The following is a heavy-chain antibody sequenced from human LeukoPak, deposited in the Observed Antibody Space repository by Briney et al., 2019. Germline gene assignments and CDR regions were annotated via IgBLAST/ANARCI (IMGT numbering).Heavy chain of an antibody. J-gene: IGHJ4*02. CDR1: GYSFTSYW. CDR2: IYPGDSDS. Sequence: GESLKISCKGSGYSFTSYWIGWVRQMPGKGLEWMGIIYPGDSDSRYSPSFQGQVTISADKSTSTAYLQWSSLKASDTAMYYCARSGVSRELPFDYWGQGTLVTVSS. CDR3: ARSGVSRELPFDY. D-gene: IGHD1-26*01. V-gene: IGHV5-51*01.